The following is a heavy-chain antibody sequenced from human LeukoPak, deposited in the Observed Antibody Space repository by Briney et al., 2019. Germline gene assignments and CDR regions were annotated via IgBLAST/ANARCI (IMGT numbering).Heavy chain of an antibody. CDR2: IYYTGST. Sequence: SETLSLTCTVSGGSISSYYWSRIRQPPGKGLEWIGYIYYTGSTNYNPSLKSRVTISVDTSKNQFSLQLSSVTAADTAVYYCAREGSSSSLDYWGQGTLVTVSS. CDR1: GGSISSYY. CDR3: AREGSSSSLDY. D-gene: IGHD6-6*01. J-gene: IGHJ4*02. V-gene: IGHV4-59*01.